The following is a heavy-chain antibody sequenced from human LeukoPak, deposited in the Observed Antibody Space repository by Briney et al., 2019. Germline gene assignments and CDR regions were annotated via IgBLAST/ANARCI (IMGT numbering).Heavy chain of an antibody. CDR2: IFPGDSDT. CDR3: ARHDGSGSYFDY. CDR1: GYSFTSYW. D-gene: IGHD3-10*01. J-gene: IGHJ4*02. V-gene: IGHV5-51*01. Sequence: GESLKISCKGSGYSFTSYWIGWVRQMPGISLEWMGIIFPGDSDTTYSPSFQGQVTISADKSISTAYLQWSSLKASDTAIYYCARHDGSGSYFDYWGQGTLVTVSS.